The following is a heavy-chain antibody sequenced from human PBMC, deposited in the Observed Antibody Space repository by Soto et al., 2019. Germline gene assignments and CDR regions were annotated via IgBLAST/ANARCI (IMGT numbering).Heavy chain of an antibody. V-gene: IGHV1-2*02. CDR2: INPNSGGT. CDR1: GYTFTGYY. J-gene: IGHJ5*02. Sequence: ASVKVSCKASGYTFTGYYMHWVRQAPGQGLEWMGWINPNSGGTNYAQKFQGRVTITADKSTSTAYMELSSLRSEDTAVYYCARDLVEPPHVYGFDPWGQGTLVTVSS. CDR3: ARDLVEPPHVYGFDP. D-gene: IGHD2-15*01.